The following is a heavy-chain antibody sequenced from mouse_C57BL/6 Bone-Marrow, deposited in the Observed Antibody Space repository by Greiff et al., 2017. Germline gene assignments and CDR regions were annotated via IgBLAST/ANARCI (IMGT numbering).Heavy chain of an antibody. V-gene: IGHV1-5*01. J-gene: IGHJ4*01. Sequence: EVKVVESGTVLARPGASVKMSCKTSGYTFTSYWMHWVKQRPGQGLEWIGAIYPGNSDTSYNQKFKGKAKLTAVTSASTAYMELSSLTNEDSAVYYCTRSGYCGYYAMDYWGQGTSVTVSS. CDR2: IYPGNSDT. CDR1: GYTFTSYW. D-gene: IGHD2-3*01. CDR3: TRSGYCGYYAMDY.